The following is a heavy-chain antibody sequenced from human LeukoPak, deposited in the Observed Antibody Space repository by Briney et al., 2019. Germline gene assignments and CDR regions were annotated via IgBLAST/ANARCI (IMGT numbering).Heavy chain of an antibody. CDR1: GYTFTGYY. CDR2: INPNSGGT. V-gene: IGHV1-2*02. J-gene: IGHJ4*02. CDR3: ARDFGSSWYYFDY. D-gene: IGHD6-13*01. Sequence: ASVKVSCKASGYTFTGYYMHWVRQAPGQGLEWMGWINPNSGGTNYAQKFQGRVTMTRDTSISTAYIELSRLRSDDTAVYYCARDFGSSWYYFDYWGQGTLVTVSS.